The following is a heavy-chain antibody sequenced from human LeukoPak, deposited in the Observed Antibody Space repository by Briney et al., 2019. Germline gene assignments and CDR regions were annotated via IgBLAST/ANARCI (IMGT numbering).Heavy chain of an antibody. D-gene: IGHD5-24*01. CDR3: ARDLGYKDYVSAFDI. Sequence: GGSLRLSCAASAFTFDDYGMTWVRQAPGKGREWVSGINWNGGSTGYAVSVKGRFTISRDSAKNSLYLPMNSLRAEDTALYYCARDLGYKDYVSAFDIWGQGTMVTVSS. CDR2: INWNGGST. V-gene: IGHV3-20*04. CDR1: AFTFDDYG. J-gene: IGHJ3*02.